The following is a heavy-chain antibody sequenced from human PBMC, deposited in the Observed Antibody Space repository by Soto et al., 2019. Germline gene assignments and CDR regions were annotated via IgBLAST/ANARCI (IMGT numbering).Heavy chain of an antibody. V-gene: IGHV4-34*12. CDR2: LIHGGST. Sequence: NPSETLSLTCAIYNSPLGAFHWTWIRQPPGKGLEWIGELIHGGSTNYNPSLKSRVTFSLDTSKSQFSLHVMSVTAADTAVYYCARSPLSYDYVRQTWREVGDSFDVWGRGTSVTVSS. CDR3: ARSPLSYDYVRQTWREVGDSFDV. D-gene: IGHD3-10*02. CDR1: NSPLGAFH. J-gene: IGHJ3*01.